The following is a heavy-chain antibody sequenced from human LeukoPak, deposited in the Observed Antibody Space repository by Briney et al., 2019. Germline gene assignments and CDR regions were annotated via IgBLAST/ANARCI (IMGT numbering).Heavy chain of an antibody. D-gene: IGHD3-9*01. J-gene: IGHJ3*02. CDR2: IYYSGST. V-gene: IGHV4-59*01. CDR1: GGSISSYY. Sequence: PSETLSLTCTVSGGSISSYYWSWIRQPPGKGLEWIGYIYYSGSTNYNPSLKSRVTISVDTSKNQFSLKLSSVTAADTAVYYCARGGGILRYFDWLLPYDAFDIWGQGTMVTVSS. CDR3: ARGGGILRYFDWLLPYDAFDI.